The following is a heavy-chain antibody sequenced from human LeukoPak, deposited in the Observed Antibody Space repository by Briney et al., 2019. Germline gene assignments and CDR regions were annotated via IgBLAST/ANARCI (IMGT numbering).Heavy chain of an antibody. D-gene: IGHD1-26*01. J-gene: IGHJ4*02. CDR2: ISGSGSST. Sequence: GGSLRLSCAASGFTFSSYAMSWVRQAPGKGLECVSAISGSGSSTYYADSVKGRFTISRDNSKNTLYLQMNSLRVEDTAVYYCARDLSGSAIDYWGQGTLVTVSS. CDR3: ARDLSGSAIDY. V-gene: IGHV3-23*01. CDR1: GFTFSSYA.